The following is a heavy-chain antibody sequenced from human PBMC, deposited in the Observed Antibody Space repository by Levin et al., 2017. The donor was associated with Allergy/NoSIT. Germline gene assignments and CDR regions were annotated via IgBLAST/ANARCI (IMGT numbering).Heavy chain of an antibody. CDR1: GGSISSYY. CDR2: IYTSGST. J-gene: IGHJ6*02. D-gene: IGHD2-2*01. CDR3: ARDPGGVGGCSSTSCYYDYYYYGMDV. V-gene: IGHV4-4*07. Sequence: SQTLSLTCTVSGGSISSYYWSWIRQPAGKGLEWIGRIYTSGSTNYNPSLKSRVTMSVDTSKNQFSLKLSSVTAADTAVYYCARDPGGVGGCSSTSCYYDYYYYGMDVWGQGTTVTVSS.